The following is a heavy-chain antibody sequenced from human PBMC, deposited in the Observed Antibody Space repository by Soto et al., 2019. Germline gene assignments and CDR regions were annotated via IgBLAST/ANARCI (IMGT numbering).Heavy chain of an antibody. CDR3: ARGELTLGELDY. CDR1: AYSFSDYG. Sequence: QVQLVQSGTEVKKPGASVKVSCKASAYSFSDYGISWVRQAPGQGLEWMGWISTYNGNTNYAQKLQGRVTLTTDTSTSTAYMELRSLRSDDTAVYYCARGELTLGELDYWGQGTLVSVSS. D-gene: IGHD3-16*01. J-gene: IGHJ4*02. CDR2: ISTYNGNT. V-gene: IGHV1-18*01.